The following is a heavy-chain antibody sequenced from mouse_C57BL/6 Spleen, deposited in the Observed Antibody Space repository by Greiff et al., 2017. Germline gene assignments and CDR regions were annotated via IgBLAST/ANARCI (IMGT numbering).Heavy chain of an antibody. J-gene: IGHJ2*01. CDR3: ARDGKDVRYFDS. Sequence: VKLQESGPELVKPGASVKISCKASGYSFTSDYIHWVKQRPGQGLEWIGWIYPGSGNTKYNEKFKGKATLTADTSSSTAYMQLSSLTSEDSAVSYCARDGKDVRYFDSWGQGTPLPVSA. CDR1: GYSFTSDY. V-gene: IGHV1-66*01. D-gene: IGHD2-1*01. CDR2: IYPGSGNT.